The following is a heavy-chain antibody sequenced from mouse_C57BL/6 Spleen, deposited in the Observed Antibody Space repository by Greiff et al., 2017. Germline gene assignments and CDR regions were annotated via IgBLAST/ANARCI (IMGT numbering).Heavy chain of an antibody. D-gene: IGHD2-3*01. CDR2: IYPGNSDT. V-gene: IGHV1-5*01. J-gene: IGHJ1*03. CDR3: TRAPLYDEYFDV. CDR1: GYTFTSYW. Sequence: VQLQQSGTVLARPGASVKMSCKTSGYTFTSYWMHWVKQRPGPGLEWIGAIYPGNSDTSYNQKFKGKAKLTAVTSASTAYLELSSLTNEDSAVYYCTRAPLYDEYFDVWGTGTTVTVSS.